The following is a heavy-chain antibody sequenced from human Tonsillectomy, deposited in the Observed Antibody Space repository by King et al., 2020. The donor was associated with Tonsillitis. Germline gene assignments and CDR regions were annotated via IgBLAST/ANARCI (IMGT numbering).Heavy chain of an antibody. CDR3: ARHSSSWSYFDY. D-gene: IGHD6-13*01. J-gene: IGHJ4*02. V-gene: IGHV4-59*01. Sequence: VQLQESGPGLVKPSETLSLTCTVSGGSISRYYWSWIRQPPGKGLEWIGYIYYSGSTNYNPSLKSRVTISVDTSKKQFSLKLSSVTAADTAVYYCARHSSSWSYFDYWGQGTLVTVSS. CDR2: IYYSGST. CDR1: GGSISRYY.